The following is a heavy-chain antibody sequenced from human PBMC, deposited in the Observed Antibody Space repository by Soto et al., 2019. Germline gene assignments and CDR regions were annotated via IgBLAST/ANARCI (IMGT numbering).Heavy chain of an antibody. CDR1: GFTFSNYG. CDR3: AKDHLTTTVTTVGY. CDR2: ISYHGSDK. V-gene: IGHV3-30*18. Sequence: QVQLVESGGGVVQPGRSLRLSCAASGFTFSNYGMHWVRQAPGKGLEWVAVISYHGSDKYYADSVKGRFTISRDNSKNTLYLQMDSLRAEDTAVHYCAKDHLTTTVTTVGYWGQGTLVTVSS. D-gene: IGHD4-17*01. J-gene: IGHJ4*02.